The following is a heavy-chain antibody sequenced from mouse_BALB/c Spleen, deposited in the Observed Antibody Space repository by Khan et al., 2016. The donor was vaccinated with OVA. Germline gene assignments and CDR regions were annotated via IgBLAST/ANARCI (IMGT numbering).Heavy chain of an antibody. D-gene: IGHD1-1*01. J-gene: IGHJ2*01. CDR1: GYTFTSYW. CDR3: ARIKKIVATYFDY. Sequence: VQLQQSGAELVKAGASVKMSCKASGYTFTSYWMHWVKQRLGQGLEWFAETNPTNGRTYYNEKFKSKATLTVDKSSRTAYMLLRGPTFEDSAVYYCARIKKIVATYFDYWGQGTTLTVSS. CDR2: TNPTNGRT. V-gene: IGHV1S81*02.